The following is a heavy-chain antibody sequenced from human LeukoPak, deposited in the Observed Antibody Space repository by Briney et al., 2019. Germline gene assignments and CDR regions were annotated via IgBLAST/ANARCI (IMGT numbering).Heavy chain of an antibody. V-gene: IGHV3-43*02. Sequence: GGSLTLSRSPSGFTFDDYAMHWVRPPPGKGLELVSLISGGGGSTYSADSVKGRFTISRDNSKNSLYLQMCILRTQDTALYYCAKVGVPWWLPTGSYYMDVWGKGTTVTASS. D-gene: IGHD5-12*01. CDR3: AKVGVPWWLPTGSYYMDV. CDR1: GFTFDDYA. J-gene: IGHJ6*03. CDR2: ISGGGGST.